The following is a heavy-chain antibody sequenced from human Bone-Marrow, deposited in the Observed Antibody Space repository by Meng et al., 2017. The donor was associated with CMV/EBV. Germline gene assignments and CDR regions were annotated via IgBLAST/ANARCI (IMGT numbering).Heavy chain of an antibody. V-gene: IGHV1-69*05. CDR3: ARTPEYSSSSFIHYYYYYGMDV. CDR2: IIPIFGTA. CDR1: GYTFTSYD. Sequence: SVKVSCKASGYTFTSYDINWVRQATGQGLEWMGGIIPIFGTANYAQKFQGRVTITTDESTSTAYMELSSLRSEDTAVYYCARTPEYSSSSFIHYYYYYGMDVWGQGTTVTVSS. J-gene: IGHJ6*02. D-gene: IGHD6-6*01.